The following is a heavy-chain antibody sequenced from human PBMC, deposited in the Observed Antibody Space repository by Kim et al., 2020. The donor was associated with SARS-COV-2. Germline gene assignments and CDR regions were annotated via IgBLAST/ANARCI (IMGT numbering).Heavy chain of an antibody. Sequence: GGSLRLSCAASGFTLSSYWMHWVRQAPGKGLVWVSRINNVGSSTSYADSVKGRFTISRDNAKNTLYLQMNSLRAEDTAVYYCARDGPPYYAMDVWGQGTTVNVSS. V-gene: IGHV3-74*01. CDR3: ARDGPPYYAMDV. CDR2: INNVGSST. J-gene: IGHJ6*02. CDR1: GFTLSSYW.